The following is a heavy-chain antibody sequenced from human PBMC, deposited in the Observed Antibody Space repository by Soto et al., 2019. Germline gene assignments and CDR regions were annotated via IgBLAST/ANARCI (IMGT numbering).Heavy chain of an antibody. CDR3: AGEYSSSEGWFDP. V-gene: IGHV1-2*02. D-gene: IGHD6-6*01. CDR2: INPNSGGT. Sequence: ASVKVSCKASGYTFTGYYMHWVRQAPGQGLEWMGWINPNSGGTNYAQKLQGRVTMTTDTSTSTAYMELRSLRSDDTAVYYCAGEYSSSEGWFDPWGQGTLVTVSS. J-gene: IGHJ5*02. CDR1: GYTFTGYY.